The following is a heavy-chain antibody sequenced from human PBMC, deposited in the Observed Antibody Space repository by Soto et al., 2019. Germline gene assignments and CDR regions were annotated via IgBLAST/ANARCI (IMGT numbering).Heavy chain of an antibody. Sequence: GGSLRLSCAASGFTFSSYSMNWVRQAPRKGLEWVSSISSSSSYIYYADSVKGRFTISRDNAKNSLYLQMNSLRAEDTAVCYCARGGYDSSGYYLHDAFDIWGQGTMVTVSS. J-gene: IGHJ3*02. CDR1: GFTFSSYS. D-gene: IGHD3-22*01. CDR3: ARGGYDSSGYYLHDAFDI. V-gene: IGHV3-21*01. CDR2: ISSSSSYI.